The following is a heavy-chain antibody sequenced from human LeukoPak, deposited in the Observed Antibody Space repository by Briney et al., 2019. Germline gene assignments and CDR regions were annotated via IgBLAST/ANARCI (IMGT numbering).Heavy chain of an antibody. J-gene: IGHJ4*02. CDR1: GFTFSNAW. V-gene: IGHV3-15*01. CDR2: IKSKTDGGTT. Sequence: PGGSLRLSCAASGFTFSNAWISWVRQAPGKGLEWVGRIKSKTDGGTTDYAAPVKGRFTISRDDSKNTLYLQMNSLKTEDTAVYYCTTEAVLWFGELLTSGYFDYWGQGTLVTVSS. CDR3: TTEAVLWFGELLTSGYFDY. D-gene: IGHD3-10*01.